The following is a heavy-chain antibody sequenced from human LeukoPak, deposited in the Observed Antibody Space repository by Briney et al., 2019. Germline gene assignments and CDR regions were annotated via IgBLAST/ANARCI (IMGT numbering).Heavy chain of an antibody. Sequence: ASVKVSCKASGYSFTGYYIHWGRQAPGQGLEWMAWINPNSGDTNFAQKFQARVTMTRDTSISTVYMELSRLRSDDTAVYYCARIPRGIAVAADYWGQGTLVTVSS. CDR3: ARIPRGIAVAADY. D-gene: IGHD6-19*01. J-gene: IGHJ4*02. CDR2: INPNSGDT. CDR1: GYSFTGYY. V-gene: IGHV1-2*02.